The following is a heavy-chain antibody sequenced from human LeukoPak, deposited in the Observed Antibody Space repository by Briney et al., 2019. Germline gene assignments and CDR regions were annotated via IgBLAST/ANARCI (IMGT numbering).Heavy chain of an antibody. CDR1: GGSISSYY. D-gene: IGHD5/OR15-5a*01. V-gene: IGHV4-59*01. J-gene: IGHJ4*02. CDR3: ARSTYPRPLFDY. CDR2: IYYSGST. Sequence: PSETLSLTCTVPGGSISSYYWSWIRQPPGKGLEWIGYIYYSGSTNYNPSLKSRVTISVDTSKSQFSLKLSSVTAADTAVYYCARSTYPRPLFDYWGQGTLVTVSS.